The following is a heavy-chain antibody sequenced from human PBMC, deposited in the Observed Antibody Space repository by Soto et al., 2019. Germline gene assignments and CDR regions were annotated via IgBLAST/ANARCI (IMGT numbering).Heavy chain of an antibody. D-gene: IGHD3-10*01. CDR1: GGSISSSSYY. Sequence: SETLSLTCTVSGGSISSSSYYWGWIRQPPGKGLEWIGSIYYSGSTYYNPSLKGRVTISDDTSKNQFSLKLSSVTAADTAVYYCARPSRGSGTHYYYGMDVWGQGTTVTVSS. V-gene: IGHV4-39*01. CDR2: IYYSGST. J-gene: IGHJ6*02. CDR3: ARPSRGSGTHYYYGMDV.